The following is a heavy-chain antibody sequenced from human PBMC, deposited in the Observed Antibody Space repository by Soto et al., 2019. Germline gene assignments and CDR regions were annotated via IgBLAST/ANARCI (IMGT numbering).Heavy chain of an antibody. CDR3: ASVLLAVGYYFDY. D-gene: IGHD6-19*01. Sequence: TLSLTCTVSGGSISSGDYYWSWIRQPPGKGLEWIGYIYYSGSTYYNPSLKSRVTISVDTSKNQFSLKLSSVTAADTAVYYCASVLLAVGYYFDYWGQGTLVTVSS. CDR2: IYYSGST. J-gene: IGHJ4*02. V-gene: IGHV4-30-4*01. CDR1: GGSISSGDYY.